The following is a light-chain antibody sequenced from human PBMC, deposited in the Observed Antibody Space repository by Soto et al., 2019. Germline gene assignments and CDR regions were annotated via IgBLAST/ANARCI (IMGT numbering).Light chain of an antibody. CDR1: SGSVSSSYY. J-gene: IGLJ2*01. CDR3: VLYMGSGIAL. CDR2: STN. V-gene: IGLV8-61*01. Sequence: QTVVTQEPSISVSPGGTVTLTCGLSSGSVSSSYYPTWYQQTPGQAPRTLIYSTNSRSSGVPDRFSGSILGNKAALTITGAQAEDESDYYCVLYMGSGIALFGGGTKLTVL.